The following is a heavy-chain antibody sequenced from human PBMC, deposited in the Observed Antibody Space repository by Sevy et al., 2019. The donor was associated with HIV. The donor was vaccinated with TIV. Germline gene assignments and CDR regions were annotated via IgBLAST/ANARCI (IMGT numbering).Heavy chain of an antibody. J-gene: IGHJ6*02. D-gene: IGHD6-13*01. CDR1: GYTFTSYG. CDR2: ISAYNGNT. Sequence: ASVKVSCKASGYTFTSYGISWVRQAPGQGLEWMGWISAYNGNTNYAQKLQGRVTMTTETSTSTAYMELRSLRSDDTAVYYCARPYSSSGSYYYGMDVWGQGTTVTVSS. V-gene: IGHV1-18*01. CDR3: ARPYSSSGSYYYGMDV.